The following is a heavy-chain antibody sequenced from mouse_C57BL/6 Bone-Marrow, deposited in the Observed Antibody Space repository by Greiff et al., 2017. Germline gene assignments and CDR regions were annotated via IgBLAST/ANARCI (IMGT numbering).Heavy chain of an antibody. Sequence: VQLQQSGAELVRPGASVKLSCTASGFNIKDDYMHWVKQRPEQGLEWIGWIDPEHGDTEYASKFQGKATITADTASNTAYLQLSSLTSEDTAVYYCTNITTVVATRWYFDVWGTGTTVTVSS. J-gene: IGHJ1*03. CDR1: GFNIKDDY. V-gene: IGHV14-4*01. CDR3: TNITTVVATRWYFDV. D-gene: IGHD1-1*01. CDR2: IDPEHGDT.